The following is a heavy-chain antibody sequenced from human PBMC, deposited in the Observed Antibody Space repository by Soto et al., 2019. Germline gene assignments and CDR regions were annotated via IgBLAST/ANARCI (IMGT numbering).Heavy chain of an antibody. V-gene: IGHV3-66*01. CDR2: IYGDGST. CDR3: ASRRNPYGAYDY. D-gene: IGHD4-17*01. Sequence: EVQLVVSGGGLVQPGGSLRLSCAASGFTVSSNFMSWVRHAPGKGLEWVSIIYGDGSTYYADSVKGRFTIARDNSKTTLYLQVNDLRADDTAVYYCASRRNPYGAYDYWGQGTLVTVSS. J-gene: IGHJ4*02. CDR1: GFTVSSNF.